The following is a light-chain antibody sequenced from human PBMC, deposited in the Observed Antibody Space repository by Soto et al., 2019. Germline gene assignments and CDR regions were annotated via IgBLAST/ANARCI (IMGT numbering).Light chain of an antibody. CDR3: NPYAGSNIDV. CDR2: EVN. Sequence: QSVLTQPPSASGSPGQSVTISCSGTSSDIGGYNFVSWYQHHPGKAPKLIIYEVNKRPSGVPNRFSGSKSGNTASLTVSGLQAEDEADYYCNPYAGSNIDVFGTGTKLTVL. CDR1: SSDIGGYNF. V-gene: IGLV2-8*01. J-gene: IGLJ1*01.